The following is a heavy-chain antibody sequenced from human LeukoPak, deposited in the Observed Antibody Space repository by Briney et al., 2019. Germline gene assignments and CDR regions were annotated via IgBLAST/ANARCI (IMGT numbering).Heavy chain of an antibody. CDR2: ISYTGST. CDR3: ARVTFDYYYYYYMDV. D-gene: IGHD3-9*01. CDR1: GGSISSSRYF. V-gene: IGHV4-39*07. Sequence: SETLSLTCTVSGGSISSSRYFWGWIRQPPGTGLEWIGSISYTGSTYYNPSLKSRVTISVDTSKNQFSLKLSSVTAADTAVYYCARVTFDYYYYYYMDVWGKGTTVTVSS. J-gene: IGHJ6*03.